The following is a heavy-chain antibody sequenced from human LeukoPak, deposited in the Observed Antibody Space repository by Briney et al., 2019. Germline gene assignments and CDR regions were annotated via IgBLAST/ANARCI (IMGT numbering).Heavy chain of an antibody. CDR2: ISGSGGST. V-gene: IGHV3-23*01. D-gene: IGHD3-22*01. Sequence: GGSLRLSCAASGFTFSSYAMSWVRQAPGKGLEWVSAISGSGGSTYYADSVKGRFTISRDNSKNTLYLQMNSLRAEDTAVYYCASYYDSSGYYYFGAYYYGMDVWGQGTTVTVSS. J-gene: IGHJ6*02. CDR3: ASYYDSSGYYYFGAYYYGMDV. CDR1: GFTFSSYA.